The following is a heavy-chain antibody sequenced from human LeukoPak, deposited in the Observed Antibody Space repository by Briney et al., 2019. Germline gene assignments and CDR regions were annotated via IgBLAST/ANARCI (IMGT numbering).Heavy chain of an antibody. Sequence: ASLKVSCKASGYTFTGSSMHWVRQAPAQGLEWMGWINLKSGGTDYAQKFQGRVTMTRDTSISTAYMELSRLRSDDTAMYYCTKDSGFDSWGQGTLVTVSS. J-gene: IGHJ4*02. V-gene: IGHV1-2*02. CDR2: INLKSGGT. CDR3: TKDSGFDS. D-gene: IGHD2-15*01. CDR1: GYTFTGSS.